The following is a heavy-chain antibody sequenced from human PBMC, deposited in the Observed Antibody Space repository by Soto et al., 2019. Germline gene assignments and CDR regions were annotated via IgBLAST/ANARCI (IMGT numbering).Heavy chain of an antibody. V-gene: IGHV4-30-4*01. Sequence: SETLSLTCTVSGGSISSGDYYWSWIRQPPGKGLEWIGYIYYSGSTYYNPSLKSRVTISVDTSKNQFSLKLSSVTAADTAVYYCARARKEGYDFWSGYFWFDPWGQGTLVTVSS. CDR1: GGSISSGDYY. CDR2: IYYSGST. D-gene: IGHD3-3*01. CDR3: ARARKEGYDFWSGYFWFDP. J-gene: IGHJ5*02.